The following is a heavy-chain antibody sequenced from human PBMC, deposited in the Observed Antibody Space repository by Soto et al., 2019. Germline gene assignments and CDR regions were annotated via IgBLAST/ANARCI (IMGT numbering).Heavy chain of an antibody. Sequence: QVQLLQSGAEVKKPGASVKVSCKASGYTFTSYDINWVRQATGQGLEWMGCMNPNSGNTGYAQKFQGRVTMTRNTSISTAYRELSSLRSEDTAVYYWARGPCSRIWFDPWGQGTLVTVSS. V-gene: IGHV1-8*01. D-gene: IGHD3-10*02. CDR1: GYTFTSYD. J-gene: IGHJ5*02. CDR2: MNPNSGNT. CDR3: ARGPCSRIWFDP.